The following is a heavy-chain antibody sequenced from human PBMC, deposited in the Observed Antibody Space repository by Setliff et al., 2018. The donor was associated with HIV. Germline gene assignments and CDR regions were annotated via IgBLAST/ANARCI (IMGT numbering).Heavy chain of an antibody. V-gene: IGHV4-34*01. D-gene: IGHD4-17*01. CDR1: GESFSGYD. Sequence: SETLSLTCAVYGESFSGYDWTWIRQPPGEGLEWIGEINHSGRTNYSPSLKSRVTVSLDMSKNQFSLKLNSLTAADTGVYYCATFFVSTATTQDYWGQGTLVTVSS. CDR2: INHSGRT. J-gene: IGHJ4*02. CDR3: ATFFVSTATTQDY.